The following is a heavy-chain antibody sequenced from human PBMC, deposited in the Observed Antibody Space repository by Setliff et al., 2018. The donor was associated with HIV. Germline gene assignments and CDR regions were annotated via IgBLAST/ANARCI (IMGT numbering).Heavy chain of an antibody. CDR3: ASMNTVVNYYWYFDL. CDR1: GFSFNTNGEG. V-gene: IGHV2-5*02. J-gene: IGHJ2*01. Sequence: VSGPTLVNPTQTLTLTCTFSGFSFNTNGEGVGWIRQPPGGALEWLAIIYWDDFEHFSPSLKNRLIISKDTSRNQVVLTMTNMDPEDSATYYCASMNTVVNYYWYFDLWGRGTLVTVSS. CDR2: IYWDDFE. D-gene: IGHD4-4*01.